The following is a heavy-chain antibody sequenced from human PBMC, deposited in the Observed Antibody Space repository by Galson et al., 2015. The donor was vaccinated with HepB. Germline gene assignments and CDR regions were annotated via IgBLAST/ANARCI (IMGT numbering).Heavy chain of an antibody. CDR1: GFSLTDYH. D-gene: IGHD6-13*01. J-gene: IGHJ4*02. V-gene: IGHV3-11*06. CDR2: IDVSTTYT. Sequence: SLRLSCAASGFSLTDYHMSWIRQVPGKGPEWLSYIDVSTTYTNYADSAKGRFTISRDNTKRLLFLQMNSLRAEDTAIYYCARSKPTSSVAGEDFDFWGQGTLVTVSS. CDR3: ARSKPTSSVAGEDFDF.